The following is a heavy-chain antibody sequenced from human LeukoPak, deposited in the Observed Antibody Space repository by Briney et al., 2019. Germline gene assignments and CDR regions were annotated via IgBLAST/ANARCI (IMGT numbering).Heavy chain of an antibody. CDR2: ISSSSSYI. CDR3: ARDPPPRDVVVRFDY. Sequence: PGGSLRLSCAASGFTFSSYSMNWVRQAPGTGLEWVSSISSSSSYIYYADSVKGRFTISRDNAKNSLYLQMNSLRAEDTAVYYCARDPPPRDVVVRFDYWGQGTLVTVSS. D-gene: IGHD2-15*01. V-gene: IGHV3-21*01. J-gene: IGHJ4*02. CDR1: GFTFSSYS.